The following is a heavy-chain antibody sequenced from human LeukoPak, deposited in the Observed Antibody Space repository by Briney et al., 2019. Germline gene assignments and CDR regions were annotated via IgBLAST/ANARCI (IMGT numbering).Heavy chain of an antibody. V-gene: IGHV4-4*07. Sequence: SETLSLTCTVSGGSISSYYWSWIRQPAGKGLEWIGRIYTSGSTNYNPSLKSRVTISVDTSKNQFSLKLSSVTAADTAVYYCARDVQYCSGGSCYPNWFDPWGQGTLVTVSS. CDR1: GGSISSYY. CDR2: IYTSGST. D-gene: IGHD2-15*01. CDR3: ARDVQYCSGGSCYPNWFDP. J-gene: IGHJ5*02.